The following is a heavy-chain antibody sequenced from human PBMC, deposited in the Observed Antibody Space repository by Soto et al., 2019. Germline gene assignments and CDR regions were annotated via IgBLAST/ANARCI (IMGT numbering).Heavy chain of an antibody. J-gene: IGHJ3*02. CDR2: IYYSGST. CDR1: VCSISSYS. CDR3: ARGGRVTIFGGLAAFDI. V-gene: IGHV4-59*01. D-gene: IGHD3-3*01. Sequence: PSETLSLTCTLTVCSISSYSWSWILQPPGKGLEWIGYIYYSGSTNYNPSLKSRVTISVDTSKNQFSLKLSSVTAADTAVYYCARGGRVTIFGGLAAFDIWGQGTMVS.